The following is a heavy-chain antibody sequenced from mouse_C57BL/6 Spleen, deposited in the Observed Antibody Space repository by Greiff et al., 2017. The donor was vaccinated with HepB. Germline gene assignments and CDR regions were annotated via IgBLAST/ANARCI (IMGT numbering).Heavy chain of an antibody. V-gene: IGHV1-69*01. J-gene: IGHJ2*01. Sequence: QVQLKQSGAELVMPGASVKLSCKASGYTFTSYWMHWVKQRPGQGLEWIGEIDPSDSYTNYNQKFKGKSTLTVDKSSSTAYMQLSSLTSEDSAVYYCARKDWDLYFDYWGQGTTLTVSS. D-gene: IGHD4-1*01. CDR1: GYTFTSYW. CDR3: ARKDWDLYFDY. CDR2: IDPSDSYT.